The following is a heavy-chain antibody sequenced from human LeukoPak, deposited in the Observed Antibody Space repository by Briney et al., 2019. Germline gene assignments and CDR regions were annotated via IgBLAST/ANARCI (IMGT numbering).Heavy chain of an antibody. V-gene: IGHV3-7*03. CDR1: GFTFSTYW. CDR2: IKQDGSQK. CDR3: AKAAQVTVAGILDY. Sequence: PGGSLRLSCAVSGFTFSTYWMSWVRQAPGKGLEWVANIKQDGSQKYYVHSVKGRFTISRDNAKNSLYLQMNSLRAEDTAVYYCAKAAQVTVAGILDYWGQGTLVTVSS. D-gene: IGHD6-19*01. J-gene: IGHJ4*02.